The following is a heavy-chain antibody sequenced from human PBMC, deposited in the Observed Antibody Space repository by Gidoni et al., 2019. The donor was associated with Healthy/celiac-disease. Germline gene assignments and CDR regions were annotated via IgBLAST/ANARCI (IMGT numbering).Heavy chain of an antibody. J-gene: IGHJ6*02. Sequence: QVQLVESGGGVVQPGRSLRLSCAASGFTFSSYGMHWVRQAPGKGLEWVAVIWYDGSNKCYADSVKGRFTISRDNSKNTLYLQMNSLRAEDTAVYYCAGSLVAKWGFRFGEGRFVDGMDVWGQGTTVTVSS. CDR2: IWYDGSNK. CDR1: GFTFSSYG. CDR3: AGSLVAKWGFRFGEGRFVDGMDV. V-gene: IGHV3-33*01. D-gene: IGHD3-10*01.